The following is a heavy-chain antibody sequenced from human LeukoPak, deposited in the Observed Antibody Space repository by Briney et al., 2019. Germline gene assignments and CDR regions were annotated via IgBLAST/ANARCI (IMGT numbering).Heavy chain of an antibody. CDR3: ARAPPEYSGTFFDY. V-gene: IGHV4-4*07. CDR2: IYTSGST. Sequence: SETLSLTCTVSGVSISSYYWSWIRQPAGKGLEWIGRIYTSGSTNYNPSLKSRVTISVDKSKNQFSLKLSSVTAADTAVYYCARAPPEYSGTFFDYWGQGTLVTVSS. CDR1: GVSISSYY. D-gene: IGHD6-6*01. J-gene: IGHJ4*02.